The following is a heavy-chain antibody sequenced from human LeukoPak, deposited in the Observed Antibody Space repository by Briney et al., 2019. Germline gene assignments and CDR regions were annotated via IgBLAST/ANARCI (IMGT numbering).Heavy chain of an antibody. CDR2: IDPNSDNI. CDR1: GYTFTGCF. D-gene: IGHD5-18*01. J-gene: IGHJ4*02. Sequence: ASVKVSCKASGYTFTGCFIHYVRQAPGQGLEWMGWIDPNSDNIRYSETFKDRVTMTRDTSTNTAYMELSWLRSDDTAVYYCARPAYNYGYVYFDHWGQGTLVIVSS. CDR3: ARPAYNYGYVYFDH. V-gene: IGHV1-2*02.